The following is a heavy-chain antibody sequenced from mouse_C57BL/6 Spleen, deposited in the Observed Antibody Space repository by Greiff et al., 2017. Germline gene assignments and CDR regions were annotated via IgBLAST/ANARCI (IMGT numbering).Heavy chain of an antibody. J-gene: IGHJ3*01. V-gene: IGHV1-80*01. CDR1: GYAFSSYW. CDR3: AREGGLGFAD. CDR2: IYPGDGDT. Sequence: VQVVESGAELVKPGASVKISCKASGYAFSSYWMNWVKQRPGKGLEWIGQIYPGDGDTNYNGKFKGKATLTADKSSSTAYMQLSSLTSEDSAVYCGAREGGLGFADWGQGTLVTVSA.